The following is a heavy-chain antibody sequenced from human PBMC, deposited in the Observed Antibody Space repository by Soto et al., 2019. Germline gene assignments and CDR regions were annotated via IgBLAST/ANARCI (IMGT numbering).Heavy chain of an antibody. V-gene: IGHV1-2*02. CDR3: ASGGRITIFQWSLFDP. CDR2: INPNSGGT. Sequence: ASVKVSCKASGYTFTGYYMHWVRQAPGQGLEWMGWINPNSGGTNYAQKFQGRVTLTRDTSISTAYMELSSLRFDDTALYYCASGGRITIFQWSLFDPWGQGTQVTVSS. D-gene: IGHD3-9*01. CDR1: GYTFTGYY. J-gene: IGHJ5*02.